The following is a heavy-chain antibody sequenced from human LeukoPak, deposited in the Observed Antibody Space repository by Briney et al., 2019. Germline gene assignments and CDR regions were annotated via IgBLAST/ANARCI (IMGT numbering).Heavy chain of an antibody. CDR1: GYTFTSYY. J-gene: IGHJ4*02. D-gene: IGHD3-3*01. CDR2: INPNSGGT. V-gene: IGHV1-2*02. CDR3: ARDSQYYDFWSGYYYFDY. Sequence: ASVKVSCKASGYTFTSYYMHWVRQAPGQRLEWMGWINPNSGGTNYAQKFQGRVTMTRDTSISTAYMELSRLRSDDTAVYYCARDSQYYDFWSGYYYFDYWGQGTLVTVSS.